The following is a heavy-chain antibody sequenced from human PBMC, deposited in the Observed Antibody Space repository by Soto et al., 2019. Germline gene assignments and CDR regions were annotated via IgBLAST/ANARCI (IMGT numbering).Heavy chain of an antibody. Sequence: SETLSLTCTVSGGSIISTTYYWAWIRQPPGEGLEWIGTIFYTGSTYYSPSLTSRLTISVDTSKNQFSLKLSSVTATDTAVYYCATRGLNGDPFDYWGQGTLVTVSS. D-gene: IGHD4-17*01. CDR1: GGSIISTTYY. CDR2: IFYTGST. CDR3: ATRGLNGDPFDY. J-gene: IGHJ4*02. V-gene: IGHV4-39*01.